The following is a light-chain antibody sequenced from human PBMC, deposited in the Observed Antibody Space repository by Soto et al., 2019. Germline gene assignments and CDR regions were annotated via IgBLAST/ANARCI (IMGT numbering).Light chain of an antibody. V-gene: IGLV2-14*01. CDR2: EVS. CDR1: SSDVGGYHV. Sequence: QSALTQPASVSGSPGQSITISCTGTSSDVGGYHVVSWHQQHPGKAPKLMIYEVSDRPSGVSNRFSGSKAGNTASLTISGLQAEDEAHYSCSSCTSSIVVFGGGTKLTVL. CDR3: SSCTSSIVV. J-gene: IGLJ2*01.